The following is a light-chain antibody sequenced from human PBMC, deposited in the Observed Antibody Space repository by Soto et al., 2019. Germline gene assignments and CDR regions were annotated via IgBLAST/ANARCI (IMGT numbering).Light chain of an antibody. Sequence: IQLTQSPSSLSASVGDRVTITCRASQGISSSLAWYQQKPGQAAKLLIYGSSTLEAGVHFSVNGSGSGTVFSLIISSVKHEDFATYHCQELNTYPIAFGQGTRLEIK. CDR1: QGISSS. CDR2: GSS. J-gene: IGKJ5*01. V-gene: IGKV1-9*01. CDR3: QELNTYPIA.